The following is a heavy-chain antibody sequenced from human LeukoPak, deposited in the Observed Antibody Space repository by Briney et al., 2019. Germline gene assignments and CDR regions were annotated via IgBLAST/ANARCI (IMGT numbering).Heavy chain of an antibody. D-gene: IGHD1-20*01. V-gene: IGHV4-59*01. Sequence: PSEALSLTCTVSGGSISSYYWSWIRQPPGKGLEWIGYIYYSGSTNYNPSLKSRATISVDTSKNQFSLKLSSVTAADTAVYYCARDVTGNDAFDIWGQGTMVTVSS. CDR3: ARDVTGNDAFDI. J-gene: IGHJ3*02. CDR1: GGSISSYY. CDR2: IYYSGST.